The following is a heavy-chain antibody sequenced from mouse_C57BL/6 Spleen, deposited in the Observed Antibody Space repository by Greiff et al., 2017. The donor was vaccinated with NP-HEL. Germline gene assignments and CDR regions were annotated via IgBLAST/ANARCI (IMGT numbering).Heavy chain of an antibody. CDR3: ARDYGGDY. CDR1: GFTFSSYA. J-gene: IGHJ2*01. Sequence: EVKLVESGGGLVKPGGSLKLSCAASGFTFSSYAMSWVRQTPEKRLEWVATISDGGSYTYYPDNVKGRFTISRDNAKNNLYLQMSHLKSEDTAMYYCARDYGGDYWGQGTTLTVSS. CDR2: ISDGGSYT. D-gene: IGHD1-2*01. V-gene: IGHV5-4*01.